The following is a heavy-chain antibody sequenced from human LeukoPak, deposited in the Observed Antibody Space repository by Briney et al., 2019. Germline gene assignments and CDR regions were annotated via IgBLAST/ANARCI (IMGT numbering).Heavy chain of an antibody. CDR2: ICDSGST. V-gene: IGHV4-39*07. D-gene: IGHD1-14*01. CDR1: GGSISSGRYY. J-gene: IGHJ4*02. Sequence: SETLSLTCTVSGGSISSGRYYWGWMRQPPGKGLEWVGNICDSGSTYYTPSLKTRLSISVDTSKTQFSLQLTSVTAADTAVYYCARAPEYGLYYFDYWGQGTLVPVSS. CDR3: ARAPEYGLYYFDY.